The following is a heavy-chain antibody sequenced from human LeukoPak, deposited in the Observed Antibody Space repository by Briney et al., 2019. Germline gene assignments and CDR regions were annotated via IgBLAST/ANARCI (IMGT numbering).Heavy chain of an antibody. CDR1: GFTFSSYA. V-gene: IGHV3-23*01. Sequence: GGSLRLSCAASGFTFSSYAMSWVRQAPGKGLEWASAISGSGGSTYYADSVKGRFTISRDNSKNTLYLQMNSLRAEDTAVYYCAKSGPEMATIRGLFWFDPWGQGTLVTVSS. D-gene: IGHD5-24*01. CDR2: ISGSGGST. CDR3: AKSGPEMATIRGLFWFDP. J-gene: IGHJ5*02.